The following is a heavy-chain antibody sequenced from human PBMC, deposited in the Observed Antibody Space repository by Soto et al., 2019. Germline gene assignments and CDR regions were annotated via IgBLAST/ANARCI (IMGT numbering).Heavy chain of an antibody. J-gene: IGHJ4*02. D-gene: IGHD2-15*01. V-gene: IGHV4-34*01. Sequence: QVQLQQWGAGLLKPSETLSLTCAVYGGSFSGSYWSWIRQPPGKGLEWIGEINHSGSTNYNPSLKSRVIISVDTSKNQCYLKLSSVTAADTAMYYCARGGGCSRGSCYPLGRWGQGTLVTVSS. CDR3: ARGGGCSRGSCYPLGR. CDR1: GGSFSGSY. CDR2: INHSGST.